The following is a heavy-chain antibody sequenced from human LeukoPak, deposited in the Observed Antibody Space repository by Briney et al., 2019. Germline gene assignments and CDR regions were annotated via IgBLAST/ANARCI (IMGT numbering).Heavy chain of an antibody. CDR3: AKDAYSGFSSSYNMDS. CDR1: GYTVTGHY. V-gene: IGHV1-2*02. D-gene: IGHD5-18*01. CDR2: INPNSGVT. Sequence: AAVKVSCKASGYTVTGHYLHWVRQAPVQGLEWMGWINPNSGVTNYAQKFQGRVTMTRDTSINTDYVELQRLTSDDTAMNYCAKDAYSGFSSSYNMDSWGQGTLVTVSS. J-gene: IGHJ4*02.